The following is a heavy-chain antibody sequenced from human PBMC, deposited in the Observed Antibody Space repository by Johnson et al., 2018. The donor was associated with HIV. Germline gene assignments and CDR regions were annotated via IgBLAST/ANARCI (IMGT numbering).Heavy chain of an antibody. Sequence: VQLVESGGGLVKTGGSLRLSCAASGFTFSSSAIHWVHQAPGKGLEWVSVIYTGGSTYYADSVQGRVTISRDNSKNPLYLQMNSLRAEDTAVYYCAKDLNYGSGPVDIWGQGTMVTVSS. J-gene: IGHJ3*02. D-gene: IGHD3-10*01. CDR3: AKDLNYGSGPVDI. V-gene: IGHV3-66*01. CDR1: GFTFSSSA. CDR2: IYTGGST.